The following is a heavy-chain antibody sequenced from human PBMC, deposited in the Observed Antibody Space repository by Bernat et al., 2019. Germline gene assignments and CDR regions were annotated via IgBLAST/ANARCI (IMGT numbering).Heavy chain of an antibody. CDR1: GFTVSNSY. D-gene: IGHD4-17*01. CDR2: IYSGGHT. J-gene: IGHJ4*02. CDR3: ARGLYGDPFY. V-gene: IGHV3-66*01. Sequence: EVQLVESGGGLVQAGGSLRLSCAASGFTVSNSYMTWVRQAPGKGLEWVSVIYSGGHTYYADSVKGRFTISRDNFNNTLDLQMNSLRAEDTAVYYCARGLYGDPFYWGQGTLVTVSS.